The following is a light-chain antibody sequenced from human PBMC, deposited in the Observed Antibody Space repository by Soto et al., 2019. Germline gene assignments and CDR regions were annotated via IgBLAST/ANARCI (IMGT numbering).Light chain of an antibody. CDR1: QSVSSN. CDR3: QQYNNWWT. V-gene: IGKV3-15*01. CDR2: GAS. Sequence: EIVMTQSPATLSVSPGERATISCRASQSVSSNLAWYRQKPGQAPRLLIYGASTRATGIPARFSGSGSGTEFTLTISSLQSEDFAVYYCQQYNNWWTFGQGTKVDIK. J-gene: IGKJ1*01.